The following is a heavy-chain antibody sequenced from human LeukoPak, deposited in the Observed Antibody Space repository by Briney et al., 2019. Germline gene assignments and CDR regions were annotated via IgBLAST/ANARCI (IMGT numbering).Heavy chain of an antibody. CDR1: GFTFSSYS. J-gene: IGHJ4*02. CDR2: ISSSSSTI. CDR3: ARSGRFYGSGTYSLDDY. V-gene: IGHV3-48*04. D-gene: IGHD3-10*01. Sequence: GGSLRLSCAASGFTFSSYSMNWVRQAPGKGLEWISYISSSSSTIYYADSVKGRFTISRDNAKKSLYLQMNSLRAEDTAVYYCARSGRFYGSGTYSLDDYWGQGTLVTVSS.